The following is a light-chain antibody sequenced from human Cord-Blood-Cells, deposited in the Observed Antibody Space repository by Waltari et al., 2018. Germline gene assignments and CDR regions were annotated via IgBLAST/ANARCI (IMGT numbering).Light chain of an antibody. Sequence: EIVFTLSPATLSLSPGERHTLSCRASQRVSSYLAWYQQKPGQAPRLLIYDASNRATGIPARFSGSGSGTEFTLTISSLEPEDFAVYYCQQRSNCLFTFGPGTKVDIK. V-gene: IGKV3-11*01. J-gene: IGKJ3*01. CDR1: QRVSSY. CDR2: DAS. CDR3: QQRSNCLFT.